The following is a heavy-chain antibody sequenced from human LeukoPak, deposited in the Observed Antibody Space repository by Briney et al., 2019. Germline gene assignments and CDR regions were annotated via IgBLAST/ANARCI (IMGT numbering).Heavy chain of an antibody. CDR1: GFTFSDYY. J-gene: IGHJ6*03. Sequence: GGSLRLSCAASGFTFSDYYMSWIRQAPGKGLEWVSYISSSGSTIYYADSVKGRLTISRDNAKNSLYLQMNSLRAEDTAVYYCAREPYSSSGARYMDVWGKGTTVTVSS. CDR3: AREPYSSSGARYMDV. CDR2: ISSSGSTI. V-gene: IGHV3-11*04. D-gene: IGHD6-13*01.